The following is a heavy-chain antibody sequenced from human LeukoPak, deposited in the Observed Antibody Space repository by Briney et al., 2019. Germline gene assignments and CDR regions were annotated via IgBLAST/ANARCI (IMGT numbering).Heavy chain of an antibody. Sequence: GASVKVSCKASGYTFTSYTISWVRQAPGQGLEWMGWISAYNANTAYTQQLQGRVTMTTDTSTSTVYMEPRGLRSDDTAVYYCARNSTTGAMDYWGQGTLVTVSS. D-gene: IGHD2-8*01. CDR3: ARNSTTGAMDY. CDR1: GYTFTSYT. CDR2: ISAYNANT. V-gene: IGHV1-18*01. J-gene: IGHJ4*02.